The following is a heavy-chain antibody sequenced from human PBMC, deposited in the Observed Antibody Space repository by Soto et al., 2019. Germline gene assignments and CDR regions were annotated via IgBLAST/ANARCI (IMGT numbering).Heavy chain of an antibody. CDR1: GFTFSSYS. V-gene: IGHV3-48*01. D-gene: IGHD3-9*01. CDR3: AREGRYLNWFDP. Sequence: EVQLVESGGGLVQPGGSLRLSCAASGFTFSSYSMNWVRQAPGKGLEWVSDISSSSSTIYYADSVKGRFTISRDNAKNSLYLPMNSLRAEDTAVYYWAREGRYLNWFDPWGQGTLVTVSS. J-gene: IGHJ5*02. CDR2: ISSSSSTI.